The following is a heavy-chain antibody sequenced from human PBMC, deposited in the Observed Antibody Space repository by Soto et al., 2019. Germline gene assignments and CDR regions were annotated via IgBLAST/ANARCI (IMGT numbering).Heavy chain of an antibody. J-gene: IGHJ5*02. V-gene: IGHV4-4*07. CDR1: GDSVSKYY. CDR2: IYNSGSS. Sequence: SETLSLTCTVSGDSVSKYYWTWIRQPAGKGLEWIGSIYNSGSSNYNPSLKSRVTISVDTSKNQFSLRLSSVTAADTAVYYCAKVGMVGTVLGSWFDPWGQGTLVTVSS. CDR3: AKVGMVGTVLGSWFDP. D-gene: IGHD6-19*01.